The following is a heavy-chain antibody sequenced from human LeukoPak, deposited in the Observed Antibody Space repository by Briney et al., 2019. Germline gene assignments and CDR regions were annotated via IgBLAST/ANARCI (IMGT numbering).Heavy chain of an antibody. CDR3: ARGVSRDDSSSSAHYYYYYYMDV. J-gene: IGHJ6*03. V-gene: IGHV1-69*05. Sequence: ASVTVSCKASGGTFSSYAISWVRQAPGQGLEWMGGIIPSFGTANYAQKFQGRVTITTDESTSTAYMELSSLRSEDTAVYYCARGVSRDDSSSSAHYYYYYYMDVWGKGTTVTVSS. D-gene: IGHD6-6*01. CDR1: GGTFSSYA. CDR2: IIPSFGTA.